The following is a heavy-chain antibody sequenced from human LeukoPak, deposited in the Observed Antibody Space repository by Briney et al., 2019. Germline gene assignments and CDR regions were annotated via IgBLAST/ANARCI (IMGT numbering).Heavy chain of an antibody. V-gene: IGHV5-51*01. CDR2: IYPSDSDT. CDR1: GYSFNSYW. J-gene: IGHJ5*02. Sequence: GESLKISCKGSGYSFNSYWIGWVRQMPGKGLEWMGIIYPSDSDTRYSPSFQGQVTISVDKSITTAYLQWSSLKASDTAMYYCARLVRGVITRLHNWFDPWGQGTLVTVSS. CDR3: ARLVRGVITRLHNWFDP. D-gene: IGHD3-10*01.